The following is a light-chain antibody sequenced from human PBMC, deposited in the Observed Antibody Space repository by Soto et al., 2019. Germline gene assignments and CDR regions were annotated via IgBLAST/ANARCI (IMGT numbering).Light chain of an antibody. CDR1: QSLVDSDGNTY. Sequence: DVVMTQSPLSLPVTLGQAASISCRSSQSLVDSDGNTYLNWFRQRPGQSPRRLIYKVSNRDSGVPDRFSGSGSGTDFTLKFSRVEAEDVGVYYCTQATHWPYTFGQGTKLEIK. V-gene: IGKV2-30*01. CDR3: TQATHWPYT. CDR2: KVS. J-gene: IGKJ2*01.